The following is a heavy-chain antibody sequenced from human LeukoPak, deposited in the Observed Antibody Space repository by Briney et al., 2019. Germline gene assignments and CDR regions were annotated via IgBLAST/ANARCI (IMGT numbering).Heavy chain of an antibody. J-gene: IGHJ4*02. D-gene: IGHD1-1*01. CDR1: GFTFSHYW. V-gene: IGHV3-7*02. CDR3: ANEMNWSFGY. CDR2: IKPDGSYN. Sequence: GGSLRLSCAASGFTFSHYWMSWVRQAPGKGLEWVATIKPDGSYNDYVDSVKGRFTISRDNAKNSLYLQMSSLRAEDTAVYYCANEMNWSFGYWGQGTLVTVSS.